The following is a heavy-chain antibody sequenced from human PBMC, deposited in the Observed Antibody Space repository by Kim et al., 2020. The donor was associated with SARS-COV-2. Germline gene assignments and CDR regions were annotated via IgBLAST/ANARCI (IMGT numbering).Heavy chain of an antibody. CDR1: GFTFSSYG. Sequence: GGSLRLSCAASGFTFSSYGMHWVRQAPGKGLEWVAVIWYDGSNKYYADSVKGRFTISRDNSKNTLYLQMNSLRAEDTAVYYCATPYRGGWYSYFDYWGQGTLVTVSS. D-gene: IGHD6-19*01. CDR3: ATPYRGGWYSYFDY. CDR2: IWYDGSNK. V-gene: IGHV3-33*01. J-gene: IGHJ4*02.